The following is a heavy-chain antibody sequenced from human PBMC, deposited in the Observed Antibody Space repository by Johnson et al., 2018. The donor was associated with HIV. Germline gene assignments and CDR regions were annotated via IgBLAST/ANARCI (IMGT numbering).Heavy chain of an antibody. CDR1: GFTFSSYG. V-gene: IGHV3-30*02. J-gene: IGHJ3*02. CDR2: IRYDGSNK. Sequence: QVQLVESGGGVVQPGGSLRLSCAASGFTFSSYGMHWVRQAPGKGLEWVAFIRYDGSNKYYADSVKGRFTISRDNSKNTLYLQMNSLRAEDTAVYYCARDPSLYYDFDIWGQGTMVTVSS. D-gene: IGHD3-3*01. CDR3: ARDPSLYYDFDI.